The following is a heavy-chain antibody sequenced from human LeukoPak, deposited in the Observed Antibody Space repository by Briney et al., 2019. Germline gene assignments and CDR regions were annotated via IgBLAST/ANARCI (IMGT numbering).Heavy chain of an antibody. CDR2: ISAYNGDT. CDR1: GYTFTNYG. D-gene: IGHD5-18*01. CDR3: ARSPTWIHPWFDP. Sequence: ASVKVSCKASGYTFTNYGISWVRQAPGQGLEWMGWISAYNGDTNYAQKLQGRVTMTTDTSTSTAYMELRSLRSDDTAIYYCARSPTWIHPWFDPWGQGTLVTVSS. V-gene: IGHV1-18*01. J-gene: IGHJ5*02.